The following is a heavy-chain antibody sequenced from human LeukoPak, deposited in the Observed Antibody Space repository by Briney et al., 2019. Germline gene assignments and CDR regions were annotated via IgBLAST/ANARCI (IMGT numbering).Heavy chain of an antibody. CDR1: GGSIGSYY. CDR2: IYDSGST. J-gene: IGHJ6*03. Sequence: PSETLSLTCTISGGSIGSYYWSWIRQPPGKGLEWIGYIYDSGSTIYNTSLKSRVTASIDRSKNQIFLKLSFVTAADTAVYYCATVGVVVPTTMNYYYMDVWGKGTTVTVSS. D-gene: IGHD2-21*01. CDR3: ATVGVVVPTTMNYYYMDV. V-gene: IGHV4-59*01.